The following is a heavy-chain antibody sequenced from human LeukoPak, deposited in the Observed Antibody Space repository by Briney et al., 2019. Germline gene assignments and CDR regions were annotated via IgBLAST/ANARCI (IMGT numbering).Heavy chain of an antibody. Sequence: PGGSLRLSCAASGFTFSSYWMHWVRQAPGKGLVWVSRINSDGSSTSYADSVKGRFTISRDNAKNTLYLQMNSLRAEDTAVYYCARGYDSSGYYSLDAFDIWGQGTMVTVSS. CDR3: ARGYDSSGYYSLDAFDI. D-gene: IGHD3-22*01. CDR1: GFTFSSYW. CDR2: INSDGSST. J-gene: IGHJ3*02. V-gene: IGHV3-74*01.